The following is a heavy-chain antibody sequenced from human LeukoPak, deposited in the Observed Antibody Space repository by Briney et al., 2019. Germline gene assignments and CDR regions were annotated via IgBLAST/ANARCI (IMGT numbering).Heavy chain of an antibody. V-gene: IGHV1-69*05. J-gene: IGHJ6*03. D-gene: IGHD1-7*01. CDR3: AREGTGTTGYYYYMDV. Sequence: ASVKVSCKASGGTFSSYAISWVRQAPGQGLEWMGGIIPIFGTANYAQKFQGRVTITTDESTSTAYMELSSLRSEDTAVYYCAREGTGTTGYYYYMDVWGKGTTVTVSS. CDR2: IIPIFGTA. CDR1: GGTFSSYA.